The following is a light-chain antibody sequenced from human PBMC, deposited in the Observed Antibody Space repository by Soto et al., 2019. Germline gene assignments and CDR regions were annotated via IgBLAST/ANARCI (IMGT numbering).Light chain of an antibody. CDR3: QQRSNWT. CDR1: QSVSSY. J-gene: IGKJ4*01. CDR2: DAS. Sequence: EIVLTQSPATLSLSPGERATLSCMASQSVSSYLAWYQQKPGQAPRLLIYDASNRATGIPARFSGSGSGTDFTRTISSLEPEDFAVYYCQQRSNWTFGGGTKVEIK. V-gene: IGKV3-11*01.